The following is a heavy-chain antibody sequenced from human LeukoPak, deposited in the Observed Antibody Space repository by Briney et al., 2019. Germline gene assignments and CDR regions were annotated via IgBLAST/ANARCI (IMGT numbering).Heavy chain of an antibody. Sequence: GGSLKISCKGSGYSFTSYWIGWVRQMSGKGLEWMGIIYPGDSDSRYSPSFQGQVTISADKSISTAYLQWSSLKASDTAMYYCARSCRDGYRDFDYWGQGTLVTVSS. CDR1: GYSFTSYW. CDR2: IYPGDSDS. CDR3: ARSCRDGYRDFDY. V-gene: IGHV5-51*01. J-gene: IGHJ4*02. D-gene: IGHD5-24*01.